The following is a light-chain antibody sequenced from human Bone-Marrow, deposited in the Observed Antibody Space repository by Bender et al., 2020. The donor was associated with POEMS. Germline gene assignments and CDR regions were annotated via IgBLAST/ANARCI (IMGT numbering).Light chain of an antibody. Sequence: QSALTQPASVSGSPGQSITISCTGTNSDFGNYNLVSWYQQHPGKAPKLLIYEVTKRPSGVSDRFSGSKSGNTASLTISGLQGGDEADYYCRSYTSENTRVFGGGTKLTVL. V-gene: IGLV2-23*02. CDR2: EVT. J-gene: IGLJ3*02. CDR3: RSYTSENTRV. CDR1: NSDFGNYNL.